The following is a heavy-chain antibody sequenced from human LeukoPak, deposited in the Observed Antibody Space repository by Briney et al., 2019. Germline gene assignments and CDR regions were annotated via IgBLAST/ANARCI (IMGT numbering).Heavy chain of an antibody. CDR3: ARDYIAYDPLDY. D-gene: IGHD3-3*01. V-gene: IGHV3-21*01. Sequence: GGSLRLSCAASGFTFSTYDMTWVRQAPGKGLEWVSSISSRSSSICYADSVKGRFTISRDNAKSSLYLQMNSLRAEDTAVYWCARDYIAYDPLDYWGQGTLVTVSS. J-gene: IGHJ4*02. CDR1: GFTFSTYD. CDR2: ISSRSSSI.